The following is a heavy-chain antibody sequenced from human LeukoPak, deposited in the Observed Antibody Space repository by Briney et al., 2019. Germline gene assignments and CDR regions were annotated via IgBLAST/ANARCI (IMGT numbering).Heavy chain of an antibody. D-gene: IGHD6-13*01. Sequence: GSLRLSCAVSGITFSNYAMSWVRQPPGKGLEWIGSIYYSGSTYYNPSLKSRVTISVDTSKNQFSLKLSSVTAADTAVYYCARVRSSRGIWFDPWGQGTLVTVSS. CDR3: ARVRSSRGIWFDP. J-gene: IGHJ5*02. V-gene: IGHV4-39*07. CDR2: IYYSGST. CDR1: GITFSNYA.